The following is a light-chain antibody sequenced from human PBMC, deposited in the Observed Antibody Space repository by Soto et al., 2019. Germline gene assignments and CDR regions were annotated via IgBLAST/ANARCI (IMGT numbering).Light chain of an antibody. CDR3: CSYAGSSYYV. CDR1: SSDVGSYNL. J-gene: IGLJ1*01. V-gene: IGLV2-23*01. Sequence: QSALTQPASVSWSPGQSITISCTGTSSDVGSYNLVSWYQQHPGKAPKLMIYEGSKRPSGVSNRFSGSKSGNTASLTISGLQAEDEADYYCCSYAGSSYYVFGTGTKLTVL. CDR2: EGS.